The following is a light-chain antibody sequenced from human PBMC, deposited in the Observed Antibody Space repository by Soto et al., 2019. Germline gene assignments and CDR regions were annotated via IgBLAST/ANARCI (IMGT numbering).Light chain of an antibody. CDR3: QSYDSSLSGWV. V-gene: IGLV1-40*01. J-gene: IGLJ3*02. CDR1: SSNIGAGYD. Sequence: QSVLTQPPSVSGAPGQRVTISCTGSSSNIGAGYDVYWYQQLPGRAPKLLIYGNTNRPSGVPDRFSGSRSVTSASLAITGLQAEDEADYYCQSYDSSLSGWVFGGGTKLTVL. CDR2: GNT.